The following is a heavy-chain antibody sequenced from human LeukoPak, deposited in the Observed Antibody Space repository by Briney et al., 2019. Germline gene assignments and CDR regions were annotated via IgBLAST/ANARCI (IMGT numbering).Heavy chain of an antibody. J-gene: IGHJ6*02. CDR2: IYYGGST. Sequence: SETLSLTCTVSGGSISSYYWSWIRQPPGKGLEWIGYIYYGGSTNYNPSLKSRVTISVDTSKNQFSLKLSSVTAADTAVYYCARVTVVGKYYYYGMDVWGQGTTVTVSS. V-gene: IGHV4-59*01. CDR3: ARVTVVGKYYYYGMDV. CDR1: GGSISSYY. D-gene: IGHD3-22*01.